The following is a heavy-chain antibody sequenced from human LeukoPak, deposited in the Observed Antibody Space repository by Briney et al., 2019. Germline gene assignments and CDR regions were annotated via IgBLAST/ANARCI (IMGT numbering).Heavy chain of an antibody. V-gene: IGHV3-7*04. J-gene: IGHJ3*02. CDR2: IKEDGSEK. CDR3: ARDFLMGTTAFDI. Sequence: GGSLRLSCAASGFTFSNYWMSWVRQAPGKGLEWVANIKEDGSEKYYVDSVKGRFTISRDNAKKSLYLQMNSLRAEDTAVYYCARDFLMGTTAFDIWGQGTNGPVSS. CDR1: GFTFSNYW. D-gene: IGHD4-17*01.